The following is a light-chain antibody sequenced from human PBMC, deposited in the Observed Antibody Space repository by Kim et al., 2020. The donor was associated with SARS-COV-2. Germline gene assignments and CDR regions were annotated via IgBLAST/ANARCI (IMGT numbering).Light chain of an antibody. V-gene: IGKV3-15*01. Sequence: APGDSPALSCRARQSVGRNLAWYPQKPGQAPRLVIYGASARATGVPARFSGSGYGTEFTLTIRSLQSEDFAVYYCQQYNNWPPLTFGPGTKVDIK. CDR3: QQYNNWPPLT. CDR2: GAS. CDR1: QSVGRN. J-gene: IGKJ3*01.